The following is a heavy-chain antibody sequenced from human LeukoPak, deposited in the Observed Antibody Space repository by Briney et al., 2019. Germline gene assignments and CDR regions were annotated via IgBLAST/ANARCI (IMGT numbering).Heavy chain of an antibody. CDR1: GFTFSSYA. D-gene: IGHD1-26*01. V-gene: IGHV3-23*01. J-gene: IGHJ4*02. CDR3: AKYRSVGTRKLGYYFDY. CDR2: ISGSGGST. Sequence: GGSLRLSCAASGFTFSSYAMSWVRQAPGKGLEWVSAISGSGGSTYYADSVKGRFTISRDNSKNTLYLQMNSLRAEDTAVYYCAKYRSVGTRKLGYYFDYWGQGTLVTVSS.